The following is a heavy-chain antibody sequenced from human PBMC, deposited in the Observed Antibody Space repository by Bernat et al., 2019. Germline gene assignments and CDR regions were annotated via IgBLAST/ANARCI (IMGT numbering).Heavy chain of an antibody. D-gene: IGHD4-23*01. CDR1: GFTFSSYG. Sequence: QVQLVESGGGVVQPGRSLRLSCAASGFTFSSYGMPWVRQAPGKGLEWVAVIWYDGSNKYYADSVKGRFTISRDNSKNTLYLQMNSLRAEDTAVYYCARDGLTVVTPTIYSTGAFDIWGQGTMVTVSS. CDR2: IWYDGSNK. V-gene: IGHV3-33*01. J-gene: IGHJ3*02. CDR3: ARDGLTVVTPTIYSTGAFDI.